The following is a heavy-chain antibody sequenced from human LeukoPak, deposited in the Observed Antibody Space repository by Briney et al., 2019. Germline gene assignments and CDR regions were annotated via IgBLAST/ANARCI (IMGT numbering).Heavy chain of an antibody. CDR1: GFTFSNYA. D-gene: IGHD3/OR15-3a*01. CDR3: AKDWTGTKPFDL. CDR2: ISGSGGST. Sequence: PGGSLRLSCAASGFTFSNYAMSWVRQAPGKGLEWVSGISGSGGSTYYADSVKGRFTISRDNFKNTLYLQMYSLRAEDTALYYCAKDWTGTKPFDLWGRGTLVTVSS. V-gene: IGHV3-23*01. J-gene: IGHJ2*01.